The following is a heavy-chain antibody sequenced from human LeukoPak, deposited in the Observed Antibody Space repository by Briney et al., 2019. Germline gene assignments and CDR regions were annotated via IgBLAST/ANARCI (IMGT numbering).Heavy chain of an antibody. CDR2: ISTYSGNT. D-gene: IGHD6-19*01. V-gene: IGHV1-18*01. CDR3: ARASASHEYSSVWGDY. Sequence: ASVKVSCKASGYTFTSYGISWVRQAPGQGLEWMGWISTYSGNTNYVQNLQGRVTMTTDTTTSTAYMELRSLRSDDTAVYYCARASASHEYSSVWGDYWGQGTLVPVLS. CDR1: GYTFTSYG. J-gene: IGHJ4*02.